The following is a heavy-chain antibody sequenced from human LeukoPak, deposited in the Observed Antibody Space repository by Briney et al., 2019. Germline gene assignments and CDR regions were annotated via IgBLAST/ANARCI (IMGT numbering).Heavy chain of an antibody. D-gene: IGHD4-17*01. CDR3: ATLPVTHLRGPEYFQH. J-gene: IGHJ1*01. V-gene: IGHV1-24*01. Sequence: ASVKVSCKASGGTFSSYAISWVRQAPGKGLEWMGGFDPEDGETIYAQKFQGRVTMTEDTSTDTAYMELSSLRSEDTAVYYCATLPVTHLRGPEYFQHWGQGTLVTVSS. CDR1: GGTFSSYA. CDR2: FDPEDGET.